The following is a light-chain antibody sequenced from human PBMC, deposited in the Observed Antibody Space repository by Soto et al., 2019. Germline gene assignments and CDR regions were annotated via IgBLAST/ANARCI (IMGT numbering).Light chain of an antibody. V-gene: IGKV3-20*01. Sequence: EIVLTQSPGTLSFSPGERATFSCRASQSVSSTYLAWYQHKPGQAPRLLIYGASSRATGIPDRFSGSGSGTDFTPIISRLEPKDFAVYYCQQYGNSFVGFGQGTKVDI. J-gene: IGKJ1*01. CDR1: QSVSSTY. CDR3: QQYGNSFVG. CDR2: GAS.